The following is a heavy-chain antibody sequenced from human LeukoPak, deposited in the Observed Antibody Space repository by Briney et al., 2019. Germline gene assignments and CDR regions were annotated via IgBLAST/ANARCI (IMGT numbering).Heavy chain of an antibody. D-gene: IGHD2-15*01. CDR2: IYTSGST. Sequence: PSETLSLTCTVSGGSISSYYWSWIRQPAGKGLEWIGRIYTSGSTNYNPSLKSRVTMSVDTSKNQFSLQLSSVTAADTAVYYCARGGIRYCSGGSCYSSYYFDYWGQGTLVTVSS. V-gene: IGHV4-4*07. CDR1: GGSISSYY. J-gene: IGHJ4*02. CDR3: ARGGIRYCSGGSCYSSYYFDY.